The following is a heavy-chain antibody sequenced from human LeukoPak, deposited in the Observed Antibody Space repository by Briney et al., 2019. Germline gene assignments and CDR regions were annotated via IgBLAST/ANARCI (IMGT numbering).Heavy chain of an antibody. CDR2: INHSGST. D-gene: IGHD6-13*01. CDR3: ARHWGIAAAGFYY. Sequence: KTSETLSLTCAVYGGSFSGYYWSWIRQPPGKGLEWIGEINHSGSTNYNPSLKSRVTISVDTSKNQFSLKLSSVTAADTAVYYCARHWGIAAAGFYYWGQGTLVTVSS. CDR1: GGSFSGYY. V-gene: IGHV4-34*01. J-gene: IGHJ4*02.